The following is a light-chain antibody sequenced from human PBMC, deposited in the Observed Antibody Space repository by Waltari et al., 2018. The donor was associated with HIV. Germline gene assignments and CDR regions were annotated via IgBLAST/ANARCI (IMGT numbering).Light chain of an antibody. J-gene: IGKJ1*01. CDR3: QQYKTWPLT. V-gene: IGKV3-15*01. CDR1: QNVFSD. CDR2: GAS. Sequence: ETVMTQSPGPLSVSPGGRATLSCRASQNVFSDLAWYHQKPGQAPRLLIFGASKRASGVPARFSGSGSGTEFTLTITSLQSEDYGLYHCQQYKTWPLTFGQGTRVEIK.